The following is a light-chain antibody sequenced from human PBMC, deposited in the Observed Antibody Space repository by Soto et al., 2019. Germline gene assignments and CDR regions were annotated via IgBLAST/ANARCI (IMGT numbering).Light chain of an antibody. Sequence: EIVMTQSPATLSVSPGERATLSCRASQSVSSNLAWYQQKPGQAPRLLIYGASTRATGIPARFSGSWSGTEFTITVSSLQSEDFAIYFCQQYNNWPPDRTFGQGTKVEIK. J-gene: IGKJ1*01. V-gene: IGKV3-15*01. CDR2: GAS. CDR1: QSVSSN. CDR3: QQYNNWPPDRT.